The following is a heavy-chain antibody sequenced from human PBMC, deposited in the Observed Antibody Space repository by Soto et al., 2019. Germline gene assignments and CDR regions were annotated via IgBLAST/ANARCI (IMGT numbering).Heavy chain of an antibody. CDR3: AREMGASGY. CDR1: GFTFSSYA. CDR2: ISYDGSNK. D-gene: IGHD3-16*01. Sequence: GGSLRLSCAASGFTFSSYAMHWVRQAPGKGLEWVAVISYDGSNKYYADSVKGRFTISRDNSKNTLYLQMNSLRAEDTAVYYCAREMGASGYWGQGTLVTVSS. J-gene: IGHJ4*02. V-gene: IGHV3-30-3*01.